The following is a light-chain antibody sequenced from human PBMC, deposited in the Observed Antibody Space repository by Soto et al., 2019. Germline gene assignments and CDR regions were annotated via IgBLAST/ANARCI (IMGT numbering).Light chain of an antibody. V-gene: IGKV3-20*01. Sequence: SLSPGERATLSCRASQSVSSNYVAWYQQKPGQAPRLLIYDASSRATGIPNRFSGSGSGTDFTLTISRLEPEDFAVFYCQQYGDSPTFGQGTKVDIK. CDR3: QQYGDSPT. CDR1: QSVSSNY. CDR2: DAS. J-gene: IGKJ1*01.